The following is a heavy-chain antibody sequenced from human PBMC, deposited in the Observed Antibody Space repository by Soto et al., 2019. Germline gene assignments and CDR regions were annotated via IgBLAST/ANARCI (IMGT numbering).Heavy chain of an antibody. J-gene: IGHJ1*01. Sequence: QVHLVESGGGVVHPGRSLRLSCSSSGFTFSNFGMHCVRQAPGNGLEWVAVTWQYGSKQYYEDTVKGRFTISRDNSKNTLYLIIDSLRAEDTAVYYCASDYSDFWSGPGAEYLTHWGQGTLVTVSS. CDR2: TWQYGSKQ. V-gene: IGHV3-33*01. CDR3: ASDYSDFWSGPGAEYLTH. D-gene: IGHD3-3*01. CDR1: GFTFSNFG.